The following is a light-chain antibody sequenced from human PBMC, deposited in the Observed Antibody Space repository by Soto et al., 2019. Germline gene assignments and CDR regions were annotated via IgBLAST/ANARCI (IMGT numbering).Light chain of an antibody. V-gene: IGLV2-23*01. CDR2: EAS. CDR1: SSDVGSSNF. J-gene: IGLJ1*01. Sequence: QSALTQPASVSGSPGQSITISCTGTSSDVGSSNFVSWYQQHPGKAPKLMIYEASKRPSGVSNRFSGSKSGNTASLTISGLQPEDEADYYCCSYAGSSTYVFGAGTKLTVL. CDR3: CSYAGSSTYV.